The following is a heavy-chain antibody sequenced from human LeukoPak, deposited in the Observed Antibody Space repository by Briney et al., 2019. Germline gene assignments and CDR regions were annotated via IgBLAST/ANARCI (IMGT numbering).Heavy chain of an antibody. CDR2: VNPSSISA. Sequence: ASVKVSCKASGYTVTSYYMHWVRQAPGQGLEWMGMVNPSSISASYAQKFQGRVTMTRDTSTSTVGMELSSLRSDDTAVYYCASVYQHGMDVWGQGTTVTVSS. D-gene: IGHD2-2*01. V-gene: IGHV1-46*01. J-gene: IGHJ6*02. CDR3: ASVYQHGMDV. CDR1: GYTVTSYY.